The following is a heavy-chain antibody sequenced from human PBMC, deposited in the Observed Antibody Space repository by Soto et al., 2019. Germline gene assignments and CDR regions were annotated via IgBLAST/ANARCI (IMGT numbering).Heavy chain of an antibody. CDR1: GDSVSSNSAA. CDR2: TYYRSKWYN. V-gene: IGHV6-1*01. J-gene: IGHJ4*02. CDR3: ARDRAFGTAAMYYFDY. D-gene: IGHD2-2*01. Sequence: QTLSLTCAISGDSVSSNSAACNWIRQSPSRGLEWLGRTYYRSKWYNDYAVSLKSRITINPDTSKNQFSLQLNSVTPEDTAVYYCARDRAFGTAAMYYFDYWGQGTLVTVYS.